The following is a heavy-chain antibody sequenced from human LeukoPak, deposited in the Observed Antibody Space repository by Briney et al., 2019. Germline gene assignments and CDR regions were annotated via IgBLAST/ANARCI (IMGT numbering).Heavy chain of an antibody. CDR2: IYYSGST. CDR3: ARDLGYYFDY. J-gene: IGHJ4*02. CDR1: GGSISSYY. V-gene: IGHV4-59*01. Sequence: PSETLSLTCTVSGGSISSYYWSWLRQPPGKGLEWIGYIYYSGSTNYNPSLKSRVTISVDTSKNQFSLKLSSVTAADTAVYYCARDLGYYFDYWGQGTLVTVSS.